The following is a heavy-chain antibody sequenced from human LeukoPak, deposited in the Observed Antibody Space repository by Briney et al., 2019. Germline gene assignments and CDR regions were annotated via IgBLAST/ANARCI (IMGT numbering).Heavy chain of an antibody. Sequence: SETLSLTCTVSGGSISSYYWSWIRQPPGKGLEWIGYIYTSGSTNYNPSLKSRVTISVDTSKNQFSLKLTSVTAADTAVYYCARLDSSGYQTLDYWGQGTLATVSS. D-gene: IGHD3-22*01. CDR3: ARLDSSGYQTLDY. CDR2: IYTSGST. CDR1: GGSISSYY. J-gene: IGHJ4*02. V-gene: IGHV4-4*09.